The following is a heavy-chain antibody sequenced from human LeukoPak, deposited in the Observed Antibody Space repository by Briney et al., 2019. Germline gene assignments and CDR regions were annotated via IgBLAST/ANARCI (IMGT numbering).Heavy chain of an antibody. V-gene: IGHV1-8*02. CDR2: MNPNSGNT. CDR3: ARGPRYYDFWSGYYTGSLSSVYYYGMDV. CDR1: GGTFSSYA. Sequence: GASVKVSCKASGGTFSSYAINWVRQATGQGLEWMGWMNPNSGNTGYAQKFQGRVTMTRNTSISTAYMELSSLRSEDTAVYYCARGPRYYDFWSGYYTGSLSSVYYYGMDVWGQGTTVTVSS. J-gene: IGHJ6*02. D-gene: IGHD3-3*01.